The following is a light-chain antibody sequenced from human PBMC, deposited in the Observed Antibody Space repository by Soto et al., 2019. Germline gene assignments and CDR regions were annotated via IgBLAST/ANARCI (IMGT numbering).Light chain of an antibody. V-gene: IGLV2-14*01. CDR1: SSDVGGYDY. CDR3: CSYAGSSTLV. J-gene: IGLJ3*02. CDR2: EVS. Sequence: QSVLTQPASVSESPGQSITISCTGTSSDVGGYDYVSWYQQHPGKAPKLMIYEVSNWPSGVSNRFSGSKSGNTASLTISGLQAEDEADYYCCSYAGSSTLVFGGGTKLTVL.